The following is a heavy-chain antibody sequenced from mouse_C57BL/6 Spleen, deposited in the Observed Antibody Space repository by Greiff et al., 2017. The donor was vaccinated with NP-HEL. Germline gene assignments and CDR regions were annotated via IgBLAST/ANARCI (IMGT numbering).Heavy chain of an antibody. D-gene: IGHD1-1*01. CDR1: GYTFTSYW. V-gene: IGHV1-69*01. J-gene: IGHJ1*03. CDR2: IDPSDSYT. Sequence: QVQLQQPGAELVMPGASVKLSCKASGYTFTSYWMHWVKQRPGQGLEWIGEIDPSDSYTNYNQKFKGKSTLTVDKSSSTAYMQLSSLTSEDSAVYYGARGDFYYGSSYWYFDVWGTGTTVTVSS. CDR3: ARGDFYYGSSYWYFDV.